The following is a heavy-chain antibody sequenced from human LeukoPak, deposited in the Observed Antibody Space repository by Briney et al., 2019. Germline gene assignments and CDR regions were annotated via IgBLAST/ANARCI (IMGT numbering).Heavy chain of an antibody. D-gene: IGHD1-26*01. CDR2: IYYSGST. CDR3: ARHEELLRNFDY. J-gene: IGHJ4*02. Sequence: ASETLSLTCTVSGGSISSSSYYWGWIRQPPGKGLEWIGSIYYSGSTYYNPSLKSRVTISVDTSKNQLSLKLSSVTAADTAVYYCARHEELLRNFDYWGQGTLVTVSS. CDR1: GGSISSSSYY. V-gene: IGHV4-39*01.